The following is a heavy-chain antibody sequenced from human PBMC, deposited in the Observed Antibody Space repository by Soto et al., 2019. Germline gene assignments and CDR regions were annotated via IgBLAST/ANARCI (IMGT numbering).Heavy chain of an antibody. V-gene: IGHV3-21*01. Sequence: EVQLVESGGGLVKPGGSLRLSCAASGFTFSSYSRNWVGQAPGKGLEWVSSISSSSSYIYYADSVKGRFTISRDNAKNSLYLEMNSLRTEDTAVYDCARDVAALEDGGMDVWGQGTTVTVSS. J-gene: IGHJ6*02. D-gene: IGHD6-6*01. CDR3: ARDVAALEDGGMDV. CDR2: ISSSSSYI. CDR1: GFTFSSYS.